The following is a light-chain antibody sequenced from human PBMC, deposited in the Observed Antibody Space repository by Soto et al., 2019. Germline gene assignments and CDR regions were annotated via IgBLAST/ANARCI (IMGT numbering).Light chain of an antibody. CDR3: LQGYNSFWT. CDR1: QPIGTS. CDR2: SAS. Sequence: DIQMTQSPSSLSASVGDSFTVTCRASQPIGTSLHWYQRKAGKAPRVLISSASRLQSGVSSRFSGSGSGTHFTLTISSLRPEDSASYYCLQGYNSFWTFGQGTKVDI. J-gene: IGKJ1*01. V-gene: IGKV1-39*01.